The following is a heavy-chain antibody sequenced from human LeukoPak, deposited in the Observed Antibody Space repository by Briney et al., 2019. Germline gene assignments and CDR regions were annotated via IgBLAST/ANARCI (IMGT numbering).Heavy chain of an antibody. D-gene: IGHD6-19*01. CDR3: AKGGWSSWFDP. CDR1: GFTFSSYW. V-gene: IGHV3-7*01. CDR2: IKQDGSEK. Sequence: GGSLRLSCAASGFTFSSYWMSWVRQAPGKGLEWVANIKQDGSEKYYVDSVKGRFTISRDNAKNSLYLQMNSLRAEDTAVYYCAKGGWSSWFDPWGQGTLVTVSS. J-gene: IGHJ5*02.